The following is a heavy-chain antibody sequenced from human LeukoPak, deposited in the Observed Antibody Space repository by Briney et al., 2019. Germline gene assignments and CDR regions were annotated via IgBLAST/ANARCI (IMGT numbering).Heavy chain of an antibody. CDR2: ISYDGSYT. CDR3: ARDRRGTYYDSSGYYDAFDI. Sequence: PGGSLRLSCAASGFTFRSYAIHWVRQAPGKGLEWVAVISYDGSYTYYADSVKGRFTISRDNSKNTLYLQMNSLRAEDTAVYYCARDRRGTYYDSSGYYDAFDIWGQGTMVTVSS. D-gene: IGHD3-22*01. V-gene: IGHV3-30-3*01. J-gene: IGHJ3*02. CDR1: GFTFRSYA.